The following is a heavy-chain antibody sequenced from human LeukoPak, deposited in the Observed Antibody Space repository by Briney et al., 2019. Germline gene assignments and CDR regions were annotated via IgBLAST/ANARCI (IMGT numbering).Heavy chain of an antibody. V-gene: IGHV3-48*04. CDR3: ARDALTMVRGVITA. CDR1: GFTFSSYS. J-gene: IGHJ5*02. CDR2: ISSSSSTI. D-gene: IGHD3-10*01. Sequence: GSLRLSCAASGFTFSSYSMNWVRQAPGKGLEWVSYISSSSSTIYYADSVKGRFTISRDNAKNSLYLQMNSLRAEDTAVYYCARDALTMVRGVITAWGQGTLVTVSS.